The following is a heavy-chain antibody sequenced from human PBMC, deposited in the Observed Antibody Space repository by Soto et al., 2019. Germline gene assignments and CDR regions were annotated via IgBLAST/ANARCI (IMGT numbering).Heavy chain of an antibody. J-gene: IGHJ4*02. Sequence: PGGSLRLSCAASGFTFSSSTMSWVRQAPGKGLEWVASINSGSSFTYYPDSVKGRFTISRDNAKNSLYLQVNSLRAEDTAVYYCARDRGDTSSYYNDYWGQGTLVTVSS. D-gene: IGHD3-22*01. CDR3: ARDRGDTSSYYNDY. CDR1: GFTFSSST. V-gene: IGHV3-21*01. CDR2: INSGSSFT.